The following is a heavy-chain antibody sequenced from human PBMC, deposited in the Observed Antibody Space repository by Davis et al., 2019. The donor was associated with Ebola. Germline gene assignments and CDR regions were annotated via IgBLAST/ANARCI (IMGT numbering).Heavy chain of an antibody. J-gene: IGHJ4*02. V-gene: IGHV1-3*01. CDR2: INAGNGNT. D-gene: IGHD6-13*01. CDR3: ARDMEEAAEGDY. CDR1: GYTFTSYA. Sequence: ASVKVSCKASGYTFTSYAMHWVRQAPGQRLEWMGWINAGNGNTKYSQKFQGRVTITRDTSASTAYMELSSLRSEDTAVYYCARDMEEAAEGDYWGQGTLVTVSS.